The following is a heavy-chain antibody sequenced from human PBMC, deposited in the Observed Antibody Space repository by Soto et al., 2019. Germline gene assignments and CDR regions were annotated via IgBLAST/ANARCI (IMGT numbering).Heavy chain of an antibody. J-gene: IGHJ5*01. Sequence: SETLSLTCTVSGGSISSSSYYWGWIRQPPGKGLERIGSIYYTGTTTYNPSIKSRVTISVDSSKNQFSLNLTSVSAADTAVYYCARLGGFYQSLDSWGQGTLVTVSS. V-gene: IGHV4-39*01. CDR3: ARLGGFYQSLDS. D-gene: IGHD3-22*01. CDR1: GGSISSSSYY. CDR2: IYYTGTT.